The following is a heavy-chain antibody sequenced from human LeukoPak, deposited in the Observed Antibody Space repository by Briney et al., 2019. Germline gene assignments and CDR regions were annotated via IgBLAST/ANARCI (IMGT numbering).Heavy chain of an antibody. J-gene: IGHJ4*02. V-gene: IGHV3-48*03. CDR2: IDSSGITI. CDR1: GFPFSSYE. D-gene: IGHD4-17*01. Sequence: GGSLRLSGAGSGFPFSSYEMNWLRQAPGKGLEWVSHIDSSGITIYYGDSVKGRFTISRDNAKNSIYLQMDSLRVADTAIYYCARDSVGDLLDYWGQGTPVTVSS. CDR3: ARDSVGDLLDY.